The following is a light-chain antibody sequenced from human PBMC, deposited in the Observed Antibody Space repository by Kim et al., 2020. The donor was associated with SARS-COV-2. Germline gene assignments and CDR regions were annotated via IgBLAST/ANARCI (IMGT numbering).Light chain of an antibody. CDR3: HQRRDWPNT. Sequence: SLSPGERATRSCKASQSVGNYLAWYQQKPGQAPRLLIYAASNRATGIPARFSGSGSGTDFTLTISSLEPEDFVLYYCHQRRDWPNTFGQGTKLEI. CDR2: AAS. J-gene: IGKJ2*01. V-gene: IGKV3-11*01. CDR1: QSVGNY.